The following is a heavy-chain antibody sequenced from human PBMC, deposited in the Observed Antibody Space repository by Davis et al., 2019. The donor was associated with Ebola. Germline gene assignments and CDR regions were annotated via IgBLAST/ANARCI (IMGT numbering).Heavy chain of an antibody. CDR2: ISSSSSYI. CDR3: ARDPSGYSGRYHFDY. D-gene: IGHD5-12*01. Sequence: GESLKISCAASGFTFSSYAMSWVRQAPGKGLEWVSSISSSSSYIYYADSVKGRFTISRDNAKNSMYLQMNSLRADDTAVYYCARDPSGYSGRYHFDYWGQGTLVTFSS. J-gene: IGHJ4*02. V-gene: IGHV3-21*01. CDR1: GFTFSSYA.